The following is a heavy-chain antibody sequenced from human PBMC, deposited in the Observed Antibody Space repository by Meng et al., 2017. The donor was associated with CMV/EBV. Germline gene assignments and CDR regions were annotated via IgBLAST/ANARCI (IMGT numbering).Heavy chain of an antibody. J-gene: IGHJ5*02. CDR2: IYYSGST. Sequence: SETLSLTCTVSGGSISSSSYYCGWIRQPPGKGLEWIGSIYYSGSTYYNPSLKSRVTISVDTSKNQFSLKLSSVTAADTAVYYCAREPDHYNWNRNSAHNWFDPWGQGTLVTVSS. D-gene: IGHD1-20*01. V-gene: IGHV4-39*07. CDR1: GGSISSSSYY. CDR3: AREPDHYNWNRNSAHNWFDP.